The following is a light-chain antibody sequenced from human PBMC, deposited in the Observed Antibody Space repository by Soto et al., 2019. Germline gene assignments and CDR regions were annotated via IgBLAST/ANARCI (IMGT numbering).Light chain of an antibody. CDR1: SSDVGGYNY. J-gene: IGLJ1*01. V-gene: IGLV2-14*01. Sequence: QSALTQPASVSGSPGQSITISCTGTSSDVGGYNYVSWYQQHPGKAPKLMIYAVSYRPSGVSNRFSGSKSGNTASLTISGLQTEDEADYYCNSYTSSNTLYVFGTRTKLTVL. CDR2: AVS. CDR3: NSYTSSNTLYV.